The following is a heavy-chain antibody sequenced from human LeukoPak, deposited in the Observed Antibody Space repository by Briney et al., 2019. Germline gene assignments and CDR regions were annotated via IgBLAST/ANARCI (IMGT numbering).Heavy chain of an antibody. CDR1: GFTFSNYN. D-gene: IGHD6-19*01. CDR2: ISSSSSYI. Sequence: GGSLRLSCAASGFTFSNYNMNWVRQAPGKGLEWVSSISSSSSYIYYADSVKGRFTISRDNAKNSLYLQMNSLRAEDTAVYYCARDPKGGSGWSYYYYGMDVWGQGTTVTVSS. CDR3: ARDPKGGSGWSYYYYGMDV. V-gene: IGHV3-21*01. J-gene: IGHJ6*02.